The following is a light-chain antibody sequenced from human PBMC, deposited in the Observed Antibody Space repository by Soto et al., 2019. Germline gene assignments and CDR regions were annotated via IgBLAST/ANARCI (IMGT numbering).Light chain of an antibody. Sequence: DIQMTQSPSTLSGSVGDRVTIPCRASQTISSWLAWYQQKPGKAPKLLIYKASTLKSGVPSRFSGSGSGTEFTLTISSLQPDDFATYYFQHYKSYSEAVGQETKVDIK. J-gene: IGKJ1*01. V-gene: IGKV1-5*03. CDR1: QTISSW. CDR2: KAS. CDR3: QHYKSYSEA.